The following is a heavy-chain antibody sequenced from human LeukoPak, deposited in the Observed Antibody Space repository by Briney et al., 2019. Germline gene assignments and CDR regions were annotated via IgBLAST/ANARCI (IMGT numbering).Heavy chain of an antibody. V-gene: IGHV3-30*02. CDR3: AKDNLHYDFWSGYYEGGNWFDP. Sequence: GGSLRLSCAASGFTFSSYGMHWVRHDPGKGLGWVSFIRYDGSNKYYADSVKGRFTISRDNSKNTLYLQMNSLRAEDTAVYYCAKDNLHYDFWSGYYEGGNWFDPWGQGTLVTVSS. CDR2: IRYDGSNK. CDR1: GFTFSSYG. D-gene: IGHD3-3*01. J-gene: IGHJ5*02.